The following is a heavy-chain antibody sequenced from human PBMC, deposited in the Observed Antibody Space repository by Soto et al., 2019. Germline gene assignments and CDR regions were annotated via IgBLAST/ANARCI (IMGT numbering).Heavy chain of an antibody. CDR1: GGSISSYY. CDR2: IYYSGST. J-gene: IGHJ4*02. D-gene: IGHD3-10*01. V-gene: IGHV4-59*01. CDR3: ARDNAYGSQYFDY. Sequence: ETLSLTCTVSGGSISSYYWSWIRQPPGKGLEWIGYIYYSGSTNYNPSLKSRVTISVDTSKNQFSLKLSSVTAADTAVYYCARDNAYGSQYFDYWGQGTLVTVSS.